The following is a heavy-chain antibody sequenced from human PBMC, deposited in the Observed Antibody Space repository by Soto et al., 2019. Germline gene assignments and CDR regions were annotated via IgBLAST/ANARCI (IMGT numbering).Heavy chain of an antibody. CDR1: GGCISTDY. J-gene: IGHJ5*02. CDR3: ARSIDP. CDR2: IYYSGST. Sequence: SETLSLTCTVSGGCISTDYWTWIRQPPGKGLEWIGYIYYSGSTNYNPSLKSRLTISIDTSKNQFSLKLSSVTAADTAVYYCARSIDPWGQGTLVTVS. V-gene: IGHV4-59*12.